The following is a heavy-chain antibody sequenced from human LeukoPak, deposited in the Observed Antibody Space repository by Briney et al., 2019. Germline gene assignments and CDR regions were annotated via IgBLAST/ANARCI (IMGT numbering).Heavy chain of an antibody. CDR3: ARGSFSADAPLVLDYFHH. D-gene: IGHD5-18*01. J-gene: IGHJ1*01. Sequence: ASVKVSCRASGYTFTGYYIHWVRQAPGQGLEWMGWINPNSGGTNYAQKFQGRVTMTRDTSISTAYMELSRLKSDDTAVYYCARGSFSADAPLVLDYFHHWGQGTLVTVSS. CDR1: GYTFTGYY. CDR2: INPNSGGT. V-gene: IGHV1-2*02.